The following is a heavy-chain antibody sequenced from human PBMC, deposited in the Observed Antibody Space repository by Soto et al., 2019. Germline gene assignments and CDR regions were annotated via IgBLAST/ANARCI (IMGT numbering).Heavy chain of an antibody. CDR3: AKDRIAVAGGASDY. CDR1: GFTFSSYA. V-gene: IGHV3-23*01. J-gene: IGHJ4*02. CDR2: ITGSGGST. D-gene: IGHD6-19*01. Sequence: EVQLLESGGGLVQPGGSLRLSCAAPGFTFSSYAMSWVRQAPGKGLEWVSAITGSGGSTYYADSVKGRFTISRDNSKNTLYLQMNSLRAEDTAVYYCAKDRIAVAGGASDYWGQGTLVTVSS.